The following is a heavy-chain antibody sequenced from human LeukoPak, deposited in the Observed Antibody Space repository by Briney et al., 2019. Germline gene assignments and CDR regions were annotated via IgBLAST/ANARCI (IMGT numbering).Heavy chain of an antibody. CDR3: ARVGGFLFPWLTVTIPNRDAFDI. Sequence: PSETLSLTCTVSGGSISSSSYYWGWIRQPPGKGLEWIGSIYYSGSTNYNPSLKSRVTISVDTSKDQFSLKLTSVTAADTAVYYCARVGGFLFPWLTVTIPNRDAFDIWGQGTMVTVS. CDR1: GGSISSSSYY. J-gene: IGHJ3*02. V-gene: IGHV4-39*07. D-gene: IGHD4-17*01. CDR2: IYYSGST.